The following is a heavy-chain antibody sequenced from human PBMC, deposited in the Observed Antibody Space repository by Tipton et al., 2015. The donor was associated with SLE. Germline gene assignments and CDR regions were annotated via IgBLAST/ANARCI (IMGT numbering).Heavy chain of an antibody. Sequence: SLRLSCAASGFTFSSYWMSWVRQAPGKGLEWVANIKQDGSEKYYVDSVKGRFTISRDNAKNSVYLQMNSLRTEDTAVYYCARDLRTMVTDYWGQGTLVTVPS. CDR2: IKQDGSEK. CDR1: GFTFSSYW. CDR3: ARDLRTMVTDY. D-gene: IGHD4/OR15-4a*01. V-gene: IGHV3-7*01. J-gene: IGHJ4*02.